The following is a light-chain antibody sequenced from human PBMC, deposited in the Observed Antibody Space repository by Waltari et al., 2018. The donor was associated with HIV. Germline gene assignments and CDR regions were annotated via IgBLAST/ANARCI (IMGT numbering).Light chain of an antibody. Sequence: AIQMTQSPSSLSASVGDRVTITCRASQGIGNDLGWYQQKSGRAPKVLIYAASNLQSGVPSRFSGSRSGTDFTLTISSLQPEDSATYYCLQDGSFPLTFGGGTKVEIK. CDR1: QGIGND. J-gene: IGKJ4*01. V-gene: IGKV1-6*01. CDR2: AAS. CDR3: LQDGSFPLT.